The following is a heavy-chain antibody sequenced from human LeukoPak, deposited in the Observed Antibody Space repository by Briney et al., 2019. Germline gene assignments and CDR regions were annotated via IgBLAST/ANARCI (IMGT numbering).Heavy chain of an antibody. CDR1: GFTFSGYW. CDR2: ISSDGSST. Sequence: GGSLRPSCAASGFTFSGYWMHWVRQAPGKGLVWVSRISSDGSSTRYADSVKGRFTISRDNAENTLYLQMNSLRAEDTAVYYCARSHGDYSDSSGSRFDYWGQGALVTVSS. CDR3: ARSHGDYSDSSGSRFDY. V-gene: IGHV3-74*01. J-gene: IGHJ4*02. D-gene: IGHD3-22*01.